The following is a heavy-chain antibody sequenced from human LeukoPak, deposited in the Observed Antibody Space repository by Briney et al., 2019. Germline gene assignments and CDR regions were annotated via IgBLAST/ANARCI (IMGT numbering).Heavy chain of an antibody. CDR3: ARDFRRIAVA. Sequence: SGGSLRLSCAASGFTFSSYSMNWVGQAPGKGLEWVSSISSSSSYIYYADSVKGRFTISRDNAKNSLYLQINSLRAEDTAVYYCARDFRRIAVAWGQGTLVTVSS. CDR1: GFTFSSYS. J-gene: IGHJ5*02. D-gene: IGHD6-19*01. CDR2: ISSSSSYI. V-gene: IGHV3-21*01.